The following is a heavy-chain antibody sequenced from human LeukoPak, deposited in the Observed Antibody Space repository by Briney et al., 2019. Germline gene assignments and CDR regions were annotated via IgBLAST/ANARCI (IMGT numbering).Heavy chain of an antibody. Sequence: GGSLRLSCAASGFTFSSYWMHWVRQAPGKGLVWVSRINSDGSSTSYADSVKGRFTISRDNAKNTLYPQMNSPRAEDTAVYYCAKRITYYYDSSGWDYFDYWGQGTLVTVSS. J-gene: IGHJ4*02. CDR2: INSDGSST. D-gene: IGHD3-22*01. CDR1: GFTFSSYW. CDR3: AKRITYYYDSSGWDYFDY. V-gene: IGHV3-74*01.